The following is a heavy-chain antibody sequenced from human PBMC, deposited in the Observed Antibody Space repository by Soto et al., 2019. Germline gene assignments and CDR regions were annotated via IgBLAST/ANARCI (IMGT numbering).Heavy chain of an antibody. Sequence: ASVKVSCKASGYTFTSYGISWVRQAPGQGLEWMGWISAYNGNTNYAQKLQGRVTMTTDTSTSTAYMELRSLRSDDTAVYYCAVGEGYCSGGSCYSVDYYYYYMDVWGKGTTVTVSS. J-gene: IGHJ6*03. V-gene: IGHV1-18*01. D-gene: IGHD2-15*01. CDR3: AVGEGYCSGGSCYSVDYYYYYMDV. CDR1: GYTFTSYG. CDR2: ISAYNGNT.